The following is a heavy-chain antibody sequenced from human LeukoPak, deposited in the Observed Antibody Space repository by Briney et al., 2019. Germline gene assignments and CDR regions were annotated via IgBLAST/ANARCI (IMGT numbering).Heavy chain of an antibody. CDR1: GASISSGDYY. Sequence: SETLSLTCTVSGASISSGDYYWGWIRQSPGRGLEWIGTIHYSGSTNYNPSLKSRVTISVDTSENQFSLRLTSVTATDTAVYYCVRRGQRLNPGLYYFDHWGQGTLVTVSS. D-gene: IGHD6-25*01. CDR2: IHYSGST. J-gene: IGHJ4*02. CDR3: VRRGQRLNPGLYYFDH. V-gene: IGHV4-39*01.